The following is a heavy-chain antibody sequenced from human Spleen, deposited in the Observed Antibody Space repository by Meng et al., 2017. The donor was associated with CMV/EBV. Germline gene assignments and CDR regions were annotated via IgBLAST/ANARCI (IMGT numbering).Heavy chain of an antibody. CDR1: GGSLSSSTYY. CDR3: GSVKRLGIDH. J-gene: IGHJ4*02. D-gene: IGHD1-1*01. CDR2: MYYTGTT. Sequence: LKRWCAGLLKPSGALSLTCSVSGGSLSSSTYYWGWIRQPPGKGLEWIGTMYYTGTTYYNPSLKSRVTISLNTSKNQFSLKLTSLTAADTAMYYCGSVKRLGIDHWGQGTLVTVSS. V-gene: IGHV4-39*07.